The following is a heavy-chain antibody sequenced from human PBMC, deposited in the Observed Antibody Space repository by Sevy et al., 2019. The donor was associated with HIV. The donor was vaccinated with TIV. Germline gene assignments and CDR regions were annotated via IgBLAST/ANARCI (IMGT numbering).Heavy chain of an antibody. V-gene: IGHV1-18*01. CDR2: ISAYNGNT. CDR1: GYTFTSYG. CDR3: ARDGGLGDYGSDYYYGMDV. J-gene: IGHJ6*02. D-gene: IGHD4-17*01. Sequence: ASVKVSCKASGYTFTSYGISWVRQAPGQGLEWMGWISAYNGNTNYAQKLQGRVTMTTDTSTSTAYMELRSLRSDDTAVYYCARDGGLGDYGSDYYYGMDVWGQRTTVTVSS.